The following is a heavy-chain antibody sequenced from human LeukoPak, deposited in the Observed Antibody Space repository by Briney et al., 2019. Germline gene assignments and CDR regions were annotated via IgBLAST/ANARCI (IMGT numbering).Heavy chain of an antibody. CDR2: INTDGSST. CDR1: GFTVSSYW. Sequence: GGSLRLPCAASGFTVSSYWMHWVRQAPGKGLVWVSRINTDGSSTTYADSVKGRFTISRDNAKNTLYLQMNSLRAEDTAVYYCARGASASPSQFDYWGQGTLVTVSS. J-gene: IGHJ4*02. D-gene: IGHD3-3*01. V-gene: IGHV3-74*01. CDR3: ARGASASPSQFDY.